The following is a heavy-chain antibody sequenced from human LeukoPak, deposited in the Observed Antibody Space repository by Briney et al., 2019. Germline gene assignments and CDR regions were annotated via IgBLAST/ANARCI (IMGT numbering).Heavy chain of an antibody. CDR3: ASGYDFWSGSYGMDV. Sequence: GESLKISCKGSGYSFTSYWIGWVRQMRGKGLEWMGIIYPGDSDTRYSPSFQGQVTISADKSISTAYLQWSSLKASDTAMYYCASGYDFWSGSYGMDVWGQGTTVTVSS. CDR1: GYSFTSYW. J-gene: IGHJ6*02. D-gene: IGHD3-3*01. CDR2: IYPGDSDT. V-gene: IGHV5-51*01.